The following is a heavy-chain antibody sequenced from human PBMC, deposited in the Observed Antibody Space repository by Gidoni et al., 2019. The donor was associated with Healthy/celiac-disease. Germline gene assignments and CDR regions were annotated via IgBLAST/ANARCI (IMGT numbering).Heavy chain of an antibody. V-gene: IGHV3-74*01. CDR3: ARDFAYYDSSGYDSKHDAFDI. CDR1: GFTFSSYW. J-gene: IGHJ3*02. CDR2: INSDGSST. Sequence: EVPLVESGGGFVQPGWSLRLSCAASGFTFSSYWMHWVRQAPGKGLVWVSRINSDGSSTSYADSVKGRCTISRDNAKNTLYLKMNRRRAEDTAVYYCARDFAYYDSSGYDSKHDAFDIWGQGTMVTVSS. D-gene: IGHD3-22*01.